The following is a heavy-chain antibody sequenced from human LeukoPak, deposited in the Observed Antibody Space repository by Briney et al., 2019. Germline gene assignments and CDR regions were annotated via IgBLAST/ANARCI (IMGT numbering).Heavy chain of an antibody. CDR3: ARAYVSRPTTAYYDFWSGYWGRDDYYFDY. CDR2: IWYDGSNK. J-gene: IGHJ4*02. V-gene: IGHV3-33*01. Sequence: QSGGSLRLSCAASGFTFSSYGMHWVRQAPGKGLEWVAVIWYDGSNKYYADSVKGRFTISRDNSKNTLYLQMNSLRAEDTAVYYCARAYVSRPTTAYYDFWSGYWGRDDYYFDYWGQGTLVTVSS. D-gene: IGHD3-3*01. CDR1: GFTFSSYG.